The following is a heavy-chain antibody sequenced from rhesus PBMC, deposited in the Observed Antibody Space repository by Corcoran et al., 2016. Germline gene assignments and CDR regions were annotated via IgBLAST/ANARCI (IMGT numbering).Heavy chain of an antibody. CDR2: IIPLVGIT. D-gene: IGHD4-23*01. V-gene: IGHV1-198*02. J-gene: IGHJ6*01. CDR1: GFTVGSYA. Sequence: QVQLVQSGAEVKKPGASVKVSCKASGFTVGSYAINWLRLAPGQVLEWMGVIIPLVGITNYAEKFQGRVTITADTSTSTAYMELSSLRSEDTAVYYCATSMNTVTTWGYGLDSWGQGVVVTVSS. CDR3: ATSMNTVTTWGYGLDS.